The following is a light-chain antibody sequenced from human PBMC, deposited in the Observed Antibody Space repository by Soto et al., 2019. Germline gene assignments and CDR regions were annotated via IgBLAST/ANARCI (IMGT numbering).Light chain of an antibody. CDR3: LHVISFPLT. V-gene: IGKV1-12*01. CDR1: QGIATS. CDR2: DAS. Sequence: DIQMTQSPSSVSASVGDRVTIICRASQGIATSLAWNQQKPGKVPKLLIYDASRLNSGVPARFRGSGSGTDFTLTVSSLQPDDFATDVCLHVISFPLTFGGGTKVEIK. J-gene: IGKJ4*01.